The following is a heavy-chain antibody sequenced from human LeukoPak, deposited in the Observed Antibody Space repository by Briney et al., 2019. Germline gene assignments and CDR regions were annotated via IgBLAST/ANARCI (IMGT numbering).Heavy chain of an antibody. J-gene: IGHJ4*02. Sequence: GGSLRLSCAAFGFTFDDYGMSWVRQVPGKGLEWVSGINWNGGSTGYADSVKGRFTISRDNAKNSLYLQMNSLRAEDSALYYCARGRHTFIAVDYFDYWGQGTLVTVSS. CDR1: GFTFDDYG. V-gene: IGHV3-20*04. D-gene: IGHD6-19*01. CDR2: INWNGGST. CDR3: ARGRHTFIAVDYFDY.